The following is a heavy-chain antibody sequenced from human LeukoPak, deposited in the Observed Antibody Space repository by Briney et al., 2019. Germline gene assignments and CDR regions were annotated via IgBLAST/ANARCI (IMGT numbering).Heavy chain of an antibody. D-gene: IGHD2-15*01. V-gene: IGHV3-7*01. CDR2: IKQDGSEK. CDR1: GFTFSSYW. J-gene: IGHJ4*02. Sequence: GGSLRLSCAASGFTFSSYWMSWVRQAPGKGLEWVANIKQDGSEKYYVDSVKGRFTISRDNAKNSLYLQMNSLRAEDTAVYYCARDYCSGGSCKRGDYWGQGTLVTVSS. CDR3: ARDYCSGGSCKRGDY.